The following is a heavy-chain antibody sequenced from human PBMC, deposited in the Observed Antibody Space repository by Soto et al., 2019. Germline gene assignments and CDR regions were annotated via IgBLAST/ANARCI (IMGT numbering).Heavy chain of an antibody. Sequence: QLQLQESGPGLVKPSETLSLTCTVSGGSISSRSYYWGGIRQPPGKGLEWIGSIYYSGSTYYNPSLKSRVTLSVDTSKNQFYLKLSSVSAAETAVYYCARPQPYSSGWHRTYYFDSWGQGTLVTVS. CDR3: ARPQPYSSGWHRTYYFDS. D-gene: IGHD6-19*01. V-gene: IGHV4-39*01. CDR1: GGSISSRSYY. CDR2: IYYSGST. J-gene: IGHJ4*02.